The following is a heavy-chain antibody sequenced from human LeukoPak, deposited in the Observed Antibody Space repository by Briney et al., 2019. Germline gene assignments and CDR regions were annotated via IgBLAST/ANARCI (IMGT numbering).Heavy chain of an antibody. CDR1: GFTFSSYW. CDR2: INSDGSSA. D-gene: IGHD6-13*01. CDR3: AREFYSSSWTLDY. V-gene: IGHV3-74*01. Sequence: GGSLRLSCAASGFTFSSYWMHWVRQAPGKGLVWVSRINSDGSSASYADSVKGRFTISRDNAKNTLYLQMNSLRAEDTAVYYCAREFYSSSWTLDYWGQGTLVTVSS. J-gene: IGHJ4*02.